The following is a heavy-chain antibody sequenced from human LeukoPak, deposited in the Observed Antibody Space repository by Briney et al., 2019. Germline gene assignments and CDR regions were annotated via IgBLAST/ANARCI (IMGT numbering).Heavy chain of an antibody. CDR1: GFTFRSYA. J-gene: IGHJ4*02. CDR2: LSRRGSA. V-gene: IGHV3-23*01. D-gene: IGHD3-22*01. Sequence: GGSLRLSCAATGFTFRSYAMSWVRQAPGKGLEWVSALSRRGSAYYSDSVKGRFTISRDNSKNTLYLQMHSLRAEDTAVYYCAKRYYDGGSGYYLPFDYWGQGTLVTVSS. CDR3: AKRYYDGGSGYYLPFDY.